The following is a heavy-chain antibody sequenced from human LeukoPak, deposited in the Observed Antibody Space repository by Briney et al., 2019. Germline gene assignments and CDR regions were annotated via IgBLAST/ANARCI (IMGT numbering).Heavy chain of an antibody. V-gene: IGHV4-34*01. CDR1: GGSFSGYY. Sequence: SETLSLTCAVYGGSFSGYYWSWIRQPPGKGLEWIGEINHSGSTNYNPSLKSRVTISVDTSKNQFSLKLSSVTAADTAVYYCARMYSSSSASWFDPWGQGTLVTVSS. CDR2: INHSGST. J-gene: IGHJ5*02. CDR3: ARMYSSSSASWFDP. D-gene: IGHD6-6*01.